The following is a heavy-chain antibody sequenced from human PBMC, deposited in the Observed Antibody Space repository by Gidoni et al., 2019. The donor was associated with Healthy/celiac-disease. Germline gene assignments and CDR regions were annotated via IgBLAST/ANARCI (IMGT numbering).Heavy chain of an antibody. J-gene: IGHJ4*02. V-gene: IGHV3-20*04. CDR2: INWNGGST. Sequence: VQLVESGGGVVRPGGSLRLSCAASGFTFDDYGMSWVRQAPGKGLEWVSGINWNGGSTGYADSGKGRFTISRDNAKNSLYLQMNSLRAEDTALYYCARVDYYDSSGYISPLDYWGQGTLVTVSS. CDR1: GFTFDDYG. D-gene: IGHD3-22*01. CDR3: ARVDYYDSSGYISPLDY.